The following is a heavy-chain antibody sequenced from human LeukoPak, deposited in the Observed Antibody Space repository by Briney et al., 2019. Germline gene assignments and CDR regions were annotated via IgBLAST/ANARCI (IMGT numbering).Heavy chain of an antibody. V-gene: IGHV3-23*01. CDR2: ISGNGGST. D-gene: IGHD4-17*01. CDR1: QFNFNKFG. Sequence: RPGGSLRLSCATSQFNFNKFGMTWVRQAPGKGLEWVSSISGNGGSTQYADSVQGRFAISRDNSKNTLYLQMNSLRAEDTALYYCAKDPNGDYIGTFDIWGQGTMVTVSS. J-gene: IGHJ3*02. CDR3: AKDPNGDYIGTFDI.